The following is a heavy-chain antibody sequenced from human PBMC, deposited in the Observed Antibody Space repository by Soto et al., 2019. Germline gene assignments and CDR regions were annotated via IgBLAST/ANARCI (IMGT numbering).Heavy chain of an antibody. D-gene: IGHD3-22*01. CDR3: ASVVVVVISPAGYFQH. Sequence: QVQLVQSGAEVKKPGSSVKVSCKASGGTFSSYAISWVRQAPGQGLEWMGGIIPIFGTANYAQKFQGRVTITADKSTRTAYMELGSLRSEDTAVYYCASVVVVVISPAGYFQHWGQGTLVTVSS. V-gene: IGHV1-69*06. J-gene: IGHJ1*01. CDR1: GGTFSSYA. CDR2: IIPIFGTA.